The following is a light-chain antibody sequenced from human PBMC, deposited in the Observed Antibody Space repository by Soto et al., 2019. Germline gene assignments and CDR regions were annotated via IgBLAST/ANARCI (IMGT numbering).Light chain of an antibody. CDR1: QDISNF. J-gene: IGKJ3*01. Sequence: DIQMTPSPSSLSASVGDRVTITCQASQDISNFLNWYQQKPGTAPKLLIYDASNLETGVPSRFSGSGSGTDFTFTISSLQPEDIATYYCQQYDNLPPFTFGPGTKVDIK. CDR3: QQYDNLPPFT. CDR2: DAS. V-gene: IGKV1-33*01.